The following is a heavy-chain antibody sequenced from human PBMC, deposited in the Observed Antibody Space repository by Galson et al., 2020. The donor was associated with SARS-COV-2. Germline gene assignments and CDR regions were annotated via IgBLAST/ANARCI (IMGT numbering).Heavy chain of an antibody. V-gene: IGHV3-21*01. CDR1: GFTFSSYS. J-gene: IGHJ3*01. Sequence: KIGESLKISCAASGFTFSSYSMNWVRQAPGKGLEWVSSVSTSSSYKYYADSVWGRFTISRDNAENSLYLQMNSLRAEDAAVYYCARDLRGISPDVLDLWGRGMMVSGCS. D-gene: IGHD3-16*01. CDR3: ARDLRGISPDVLDL. CDR2: VSTSSSYK.